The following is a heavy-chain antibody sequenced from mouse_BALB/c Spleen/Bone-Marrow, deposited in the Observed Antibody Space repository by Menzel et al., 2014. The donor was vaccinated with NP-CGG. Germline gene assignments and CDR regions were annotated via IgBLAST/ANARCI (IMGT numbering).Heavy chain of an antibody. Sequence: VQLKQSGAELVKPGASVKLSCTASGFNIKDTYMHWVKQRPEQGLEWIGRIEPANDNARYDPEFQGKATITADTSSNTAYLQLSSLTSEDTAVYYCARKLRLYAMDYWGQGTSVTVSS. CDR1: GFNIKDTY. J-gene: IGHJ4*01. D-gene: IGHD1-1*01. V-gene: IGHV14-3*02. CDR3: ARKLRLYAMDY. CDR2: IEPANDNA.